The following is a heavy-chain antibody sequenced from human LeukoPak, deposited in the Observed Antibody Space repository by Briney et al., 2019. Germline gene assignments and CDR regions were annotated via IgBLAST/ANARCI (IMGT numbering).Heavy chain of an antibody. CDR2: IIPIFGTA. D-gene: IGHD5-18*01. CDR3: AIAVDTAMPSLFDY. V-gene: IGHV1-69*01. J-gene: IGHJ4*02. Sequence: ASVKVSCKASGGTFSSYAISWVRQAPGQGLEWMGGIIPIFGTANYAQKFQGRVTITADESTSTAYMELSSLRSEDMAVYYCAIAVDTAMPSLFDYWGQGTLVTVSS. CDR1: GGTFSSYA.